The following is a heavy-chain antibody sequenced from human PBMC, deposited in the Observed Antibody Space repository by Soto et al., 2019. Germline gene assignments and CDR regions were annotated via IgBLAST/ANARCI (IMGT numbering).Heavy chain of an antibody. V-gene: IGHV3-11*01. J-gene: IGHJ2*01. CDR3: ARGLWNFDL. CDR1: GFTFSDYY. CDR2: IRTSGSTM. Sequence: PGGSLRLSCAASGFTFSDYYMSWIRQAPGRGLQWVSYIRTSGSTMYYADSVKGRFTVSRDNAKNSLYLRMNRLRAGDTAVYYCARGLWNFDLWGRGTLVTVSS. D-gene: IGHD3-16*01.